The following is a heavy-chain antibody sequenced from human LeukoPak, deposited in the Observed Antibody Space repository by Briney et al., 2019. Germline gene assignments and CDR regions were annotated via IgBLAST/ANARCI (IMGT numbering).Heavy chain of an antibody. CDR3: ARDIPVVGATGGFDY. CDR1: GYTFTSYY. D-gene: IGHD1-26*01. Sequence: ASVKVSCKASGYTFTSYYMHWVRQAPGQGLEWVGIINPSGGSTSFAQKFQGRVTMTRDRSMSAVYMDVNSLSYGDAAVYYFARDIPVVGATGGFDYWGQGTLVTVSS. J-gene: IGHJ4*02. V-gene: IGHV1-46*01. CDR2: INPSGGST.